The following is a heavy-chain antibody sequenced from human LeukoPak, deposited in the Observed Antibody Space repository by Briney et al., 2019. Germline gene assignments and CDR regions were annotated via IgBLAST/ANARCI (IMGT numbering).Heavy chain of an antibody. CDR2: IKQDGREI. J-gene: IGHJ4*02. CDR3: ARRGYTYGYLED. CDR1: GFPFSSYW. D-gene: IGHD5-18*01. V-gene: IGHV3-7*05. Sequence: GGPLRLSCAASGFPFSSYWMTWVRQAPGKGLEWVANIKQDGREIYYVGSVKGRFTISRDNAKNSLFLQMSSLRVEDTAVYYCARRGYTYGYLEDWGQGTLVTVSS.